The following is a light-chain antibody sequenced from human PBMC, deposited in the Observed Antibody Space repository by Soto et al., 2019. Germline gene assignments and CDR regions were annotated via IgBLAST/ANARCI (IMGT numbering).Light chain of an antibody. Sequence: EIVLTQSPGTLSLSPGERATLSCRASQSVSSNYITWYQQKPGQAPRRIIFGASSRATGIPDRFSGSGSGTDFTLTISRLEPEDFAVYYCQQYGSSPSTFGQGTKVDIK. CDR3: QQYGSSPST. CDR2: GAS. V-gene: IGKV3-20*01. J-gene: IGKJ1*01. CDR1: QSVSSNY.